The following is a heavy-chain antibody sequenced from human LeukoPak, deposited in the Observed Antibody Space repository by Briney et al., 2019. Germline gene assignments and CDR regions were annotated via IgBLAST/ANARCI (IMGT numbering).Heavy chain of an antibody. D-gene: IGHD4-4*01. CDR2: IYYSGST. CDR1: GGSISSYY. V-gene: IGHV4-59*01. J-gene: IGHJ6*02. CDR3: ARVGYSNYGYYYYGMDV. Sequence: SETLSLTCAVYGGSISSYYWSWIRQPPGKGLEWIGYIYYSGSTNYNPSLKSRVTISVDTSKNRFSLKLSSVTAADTAVCYCARVGYSNYGYYYYGMDVWGQGTTVTVSS.